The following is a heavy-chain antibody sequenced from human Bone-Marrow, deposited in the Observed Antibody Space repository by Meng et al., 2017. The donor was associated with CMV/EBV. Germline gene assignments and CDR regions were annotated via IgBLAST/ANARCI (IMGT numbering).Heavy chain of an antibody. Sequence: GSVSCGSYYWSWIRQPPGKGLEWIGSIYYSGSTNYNPSLKSRVTISVDTSKNQFSLKLSSVTAADTAVYYCAREWVVPAARISWFDPWGQGTLVTVSS. CDR3: AREWVVPAARISWFDP. D-gene: IGHD2-2*01. CDR1: GSVSCGSYY. CDR2: IYYSGST. V-gene: IGHV4-61*01. J-gene: IGHJ5*02.